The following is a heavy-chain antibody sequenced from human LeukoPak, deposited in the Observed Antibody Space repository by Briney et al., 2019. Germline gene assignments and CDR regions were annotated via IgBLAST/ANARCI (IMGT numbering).Heavy chain of an antibody. CDR3: AKEHPNPQTHYAD. CDR1: GFTFSDYY. J-gene: IGHJ4*02. V-gene: IGHV3-11*01. Sequence: GGSLRLSCAASGFTFSDYYMSWIRQAPGKGLEWVSYISSSGSTIYYADSVKGRFTISRDNSKNTLYLQVNSLRAEDTAVYYCAKEHPNPQTHYADWGQGTLVTVSS. D-gene: IGHD2-2*01. CDR2: ISSSGSTI.